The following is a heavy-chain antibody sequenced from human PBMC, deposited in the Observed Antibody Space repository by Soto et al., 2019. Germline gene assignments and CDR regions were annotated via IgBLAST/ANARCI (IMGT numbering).Heavy chain of an antibody. CDR2: IYYSGST. CDR1: GGSVSSGSYY. D-gene: IGHD3-3*01. J-gene: IGHJ6*02. Sequence: QVQLQESGPGLVKPSETLSLTCTVSGGSVSSGSYYWSWIRQPPGKGLEWIGYIYYSGSTNYNPSLKSRVTISVDTSKNQVSLKLSSVTAADTAVYYCARGDYDFWSGYPGMDVWGQGTTVTVSS. V-gene: IGHV4-61*01. CDR3: ARGDYDFWSGYPGMDV.